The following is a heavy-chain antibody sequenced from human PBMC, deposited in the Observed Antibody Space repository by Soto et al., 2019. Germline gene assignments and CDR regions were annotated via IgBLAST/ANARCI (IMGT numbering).Heavy chain of an antibody. V-gene: IGHV3-23*01. CDR3: AKARGDSRTYFFYY. J-gene: IGHJ4*02. D-gene: IGHD3-10*01. CDR1: GFTFSSYA. CDR2: ISGSGGST. Sequence: GGSLRVSCAASGFTFSSYAMSWVRQAPGKGLEWVSAISGSGGSTYYADSVKGRFTISRDNSKNTLYLQMNSLRAEDTAVYYCAKARGDSRTYFFYYWGQGTLVTVSS.